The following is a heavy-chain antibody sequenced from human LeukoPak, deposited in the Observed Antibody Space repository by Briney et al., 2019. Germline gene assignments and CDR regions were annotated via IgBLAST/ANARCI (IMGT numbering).Heavy chain of an antibody. CDR1: GYSFTTYG. V-gene: IGHV1-18*01. J-gene: IGHJ4*02. D-gene: IGHD7-27*01. CDR3: AREQNWASYYFDS. Sequence: ASVKVSCKPSGYSFTTYGISWVRQAPGQGLEWMGWVSPYNGATNYAQQLQGRVTMTTDTSTSTAYMELRSLRSDDTPIYYRAREQNWASYYFDSWGQGTLVTVSS. CDR2: VSPYNGAT.